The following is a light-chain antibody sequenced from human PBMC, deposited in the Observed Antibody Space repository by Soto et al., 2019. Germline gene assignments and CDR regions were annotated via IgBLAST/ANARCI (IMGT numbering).Light chain of an antibody. CDR3: QQQHDRSRT. Sequence: TQSPDTLSVSLGERATLSCRASQSVNIYLAWYQQKPGQAPRLLIYDASNRATGVPARFSGSGSGTDFTLTISRLEPEDFAVYYCQQQHDRSRTFGQGTKVDIK. CDR2: DAS. V-gene: IGKV3-11*01. CDR1: QSVNIY. J-gene: IGKJ1*01.